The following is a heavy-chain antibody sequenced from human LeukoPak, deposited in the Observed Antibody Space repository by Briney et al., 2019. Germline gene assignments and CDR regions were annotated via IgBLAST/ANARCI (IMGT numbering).Heavy chain of an antibody. V-gene: IGHV4-30-4*08. Sequence: PSETLSLTCTVSGGSISSGYYYWSWIRQHPGKGLEWIGYIFYSGPTYYSPSLKSRVTISVDTSKNQFSLKLSSVTAADTAVYYCARVPRAGSSGPTGVFDYWGQGTLVTVSS. CDR2: IFYSGPT. J-gene: IGHJ4*02. D-gene: IGHD3-22*01. CDR3: ARVPRAGSSGPTGVFDY. CDR1: GGSISSGYYY.